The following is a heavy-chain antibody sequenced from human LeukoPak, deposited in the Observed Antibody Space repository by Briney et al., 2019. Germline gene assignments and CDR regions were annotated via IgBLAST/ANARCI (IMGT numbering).Heavy chain of an antibody. CDR2: IKIDGSSA. D-gene: IGHD4-11*01. Sequence: EGSLRLSCAAPGFTFNSYWMHWVRQAPGKGLVWVSHIKIDGSSATYADSVKGRFTISRDDAKNTLYLQMNSLRAEDTAVYYCARGRAYTQDYWGQGTLVTVSS. V-gene: IGHV3-74*01. J-gene: IGHJ4*02. CDR1: GFTFNSYW. CDR3: ARGRAYTQDY.